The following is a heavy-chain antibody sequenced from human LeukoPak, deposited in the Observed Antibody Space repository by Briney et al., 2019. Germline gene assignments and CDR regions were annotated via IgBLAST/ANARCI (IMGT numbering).Heavy chain of an antibody. D-gene: IGHD1-26*01. J-gene: IGHJ6*02. Sequence: GGSLRLSCAASGLTFRNFAMSWVRQAPGKGLEWLAVTSGDEDSTHYADSVRGRFVISTDNSNNSLFLQMNSLRADDTAVYYCAKDVRVGGGGMDVWGQGTPVTVSS. CDR1: GLTFRNFA. CDR3: AKDVRVGGGGMDV. V-gene: IGHV3-23*01. CDR2: TSGDEDST.